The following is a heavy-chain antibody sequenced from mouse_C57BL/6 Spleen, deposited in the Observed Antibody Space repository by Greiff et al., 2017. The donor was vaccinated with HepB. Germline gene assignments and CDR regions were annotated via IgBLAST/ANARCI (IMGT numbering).Heavy chain of an antibody. CDR1: GYTFTSYW. V-gene: IGHV1-69*01. CDR2: IDPSDSYT. Sequence: QVQLQQPGAELVMPGASVKLSCKASGYTFTSYWMHLVKQRPGQGLEWIGEIDPSDSYTNNNQKFKGKSTLTVDKSSSTAYMQLSSLTSEDSAVYYCARRSNYYFDYWGQGTTLTVSS. CDR3: ARRSNYYFDY. D-gene: IGHD2-5*01. J-gene: IGHJ2*01.